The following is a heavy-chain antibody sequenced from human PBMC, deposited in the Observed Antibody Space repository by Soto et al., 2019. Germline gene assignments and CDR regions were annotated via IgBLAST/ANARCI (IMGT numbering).Heavy chain of an antibody. CDR2: RNPNSGNT. CDR1: GYTFTSYD. Sequence: QVQLVQSGAEVKKPGASVKVSCKASGYTFTSYDINWVRQATGEGLEWMGWRNPNSGNTGYAQKFQGRVTLTRNTALSTAYMELSSLSSEDTAVYYCARGAGVGYGYYSSMDVWGKGTTVTVSS. D-gene: IGHD5-18*01. V-gene: IGHV1-8*01. J-gene: IGHJ6*03. CDR3: ARGAGVGYGYYSSMDV.